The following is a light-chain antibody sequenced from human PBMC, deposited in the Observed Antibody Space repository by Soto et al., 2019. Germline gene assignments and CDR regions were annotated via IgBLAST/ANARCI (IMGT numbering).Light chain of an antibody. J-gene: IGKJ3*01. CDR2: KAS. V-gene: IGKV1-5*03. Sequence: DIQMTQSPSTLSASVGDRVTITCRASQSISSWLAWYQQKPGKAPKLLIYKASSLESGVPSRFSGRGSRTEFTLTISSLQPDGFATYYCSQYNSYLFTFGPGPKVDIK. CDR1: QSISSW. CDR3: SQYNSYLFT.